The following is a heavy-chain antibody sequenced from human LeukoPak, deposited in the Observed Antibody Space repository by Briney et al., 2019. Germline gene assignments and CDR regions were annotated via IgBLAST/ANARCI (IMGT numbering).Heavy chain of an antibody. V-gene: IGHV1-18*01. CDR1: GYTFTSYG. Sequence: ASVKVSCKASGYTFTSYGISWVRQAPGQGLEWMGWISAYNGNTNYAQKLQGRVTMTTDTSTSTAYMELSSLRSEDTAVYYCAREDSSSWYGCLDYWGQGTLVTVSS. CDR3: AREDSSSWYGCLDY. J-gene: IGHJ4*02. D-gene: IGHD6-13*01. CDR2: ISAYNGNT.